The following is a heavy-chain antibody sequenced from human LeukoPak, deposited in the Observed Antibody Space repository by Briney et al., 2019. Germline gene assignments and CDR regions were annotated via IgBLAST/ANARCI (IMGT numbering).Heavy chain of an antibody. D-gene: IGHD3-10*01. Sequence: SETLSLTCTVSGYSISSGYYWGWIRQPPGKGLEWIGSIYHSGSTYYNPSLKSRVTISVGTSKNQFSLKLSSVTAADTAVYYCARAGYYGSGSYDFSGWFDPWGQGTLVTVSS. V-gene: IGHV4-38-2*02. CDR1: GYSISSGYY. J-gene: IGHJ5*02. CDR2: IYHSGST. CDR3: ARAGYYGSGSYDFSGWFDP.